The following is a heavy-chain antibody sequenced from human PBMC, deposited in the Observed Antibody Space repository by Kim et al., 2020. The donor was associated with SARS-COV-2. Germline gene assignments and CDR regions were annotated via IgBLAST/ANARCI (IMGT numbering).Heavy chain of an antibody. Sequence: SETLSLTCTVSGGSINNYYWNWIRQPPGRGLEWIGYIYYNGFTIYNPSLKSRVTISVDTSKNQFSLKMNSLTTADTAVYYCARGGWYYDLGSRNFDYWGQGTLVTVSS. CDR1: GGSINNYY. V-gene: IGHV4-59*13. CDR3: ARGGWYYDLGSRNFDY. J-gene: IGHJ4*02. D-gene: IGHD3-10*01. CDR2: IYYNGFT.